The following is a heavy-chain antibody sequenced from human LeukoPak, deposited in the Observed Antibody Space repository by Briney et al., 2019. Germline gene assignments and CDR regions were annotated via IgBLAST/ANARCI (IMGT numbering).Heavy chain of an antibody. CDR1: GFTFSSYA. J-gene: IGHJ6*02. Sequence: PGRSLRLSCAASGFTFSSYAMHWVRQAPGKGLEWVAVISYDGSYKYYADSVKGRFTISRDNSKNTLYLQMNSLRAEDTAVYYCVRDLADIVVVPAAIHYYYYGMDVWGQGTTVTVSS. D-gene: IGHD2-2*02. CDR2: ISYDGSYK. CDR3: VRDLADIVVVPAAIHYYYYGMDV. V-gene: IGHV3-30-3*01.